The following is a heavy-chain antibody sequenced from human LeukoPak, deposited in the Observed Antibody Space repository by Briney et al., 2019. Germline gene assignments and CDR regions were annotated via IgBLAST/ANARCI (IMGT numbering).Heavy chain of an antibody. Sequence: PSETLSLTCAVYGGSFSGYYWSWIRQPPGKGLEWIGEINHSGSTNYNPSLKSRVTISVDTSKNQFSLKLSSVTAADTAVYYCARGLLWSKAAFDYWGQGTLVTVSS. D-gene: IGHD5-18*01. J-gene: IGHJ4*02. CDR1: GGSFSGYY. CDR3: ARGLLWSKAAFDY. V-gene: IGHV4-34*01. CDR2: INHSGST.